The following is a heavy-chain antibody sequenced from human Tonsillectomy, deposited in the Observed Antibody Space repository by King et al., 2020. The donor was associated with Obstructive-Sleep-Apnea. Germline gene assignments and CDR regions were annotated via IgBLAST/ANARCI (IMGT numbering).Heavy chain of an antibody. V-gene: IGHV3-23*04. CDR1: GFTFSSYA. D-gene: IGHD6-13*01. CDR3: AKERIAAALGDNWFDP. J-gene: IGHJ5*02. Sequence: VQLVESGGGLVQPGGSLRLSCAASGFTFSSYAMSWFRQAPGKGLEWGSAISGSGGSTYYADSVKGRFTIARDNSKNTLYLQMCSLRAEDTAVYYCAKERIAAALGDNWFDPWGQGTLVTVSS. CDR2: ISGSGGST.